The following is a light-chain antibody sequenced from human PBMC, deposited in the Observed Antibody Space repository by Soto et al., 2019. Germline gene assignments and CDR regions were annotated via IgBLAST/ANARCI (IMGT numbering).Light chain of an antibody. CDR3: QQRSTWLT. CDR1: QSVNIY. V-gene: IGKV3-11*01. CDR2: DAS. J-gene: IGKJ4*01. Sequence: EIVLTQSPATLSLSPGETATLSCRASQSVNIYLAWYKQQVGQAPRLLIYDASNRATGIPARFSGSGSGTDCNLTIRSLEPEDFAFYYCQQRSTWLTVGGGTNLEIK.